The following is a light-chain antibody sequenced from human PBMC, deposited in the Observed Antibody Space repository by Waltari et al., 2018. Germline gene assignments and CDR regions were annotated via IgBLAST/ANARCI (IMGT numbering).Light chain of an antibody. CDR3: QQYNNWPQT. Sequence: ETVMTQSPATLSVSLGERATLSCRASQSVSSNLAWYQQKPGQAPRLLIYGASTRATGIPARFSGSGSGTEFTLTISSLQSEDFAVYYCQQYNNWPQTFGQGTKVEIK. J-gene: IGKJ1*01. V-gene: IGKV3-15*01. CDR2: GAS. CDR1: QSVSSN.